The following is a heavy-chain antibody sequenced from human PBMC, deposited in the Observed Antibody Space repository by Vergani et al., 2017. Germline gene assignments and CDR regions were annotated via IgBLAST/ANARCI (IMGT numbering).Heavy chain of an antibody. CDR1: GFTFSSYS. D-gene: IGHD3-10*01. J-gene: IGHJ6*02. CDR3: XRDRYYLGSGSYPYFYYYGLDV. V-gene: IGHV3-15*01. CDR2: IRPKTDGETT. Sequence: EVQLVESGGGLVKRGGSLRLSCAASGFTFSSYSMNWVRQAPGKGLEWVARIRPKTDGETTDYAAPVKGRFTISRDDSKNTLYLQMNSLRAEDTGVYYCXRDRYYLGSGSYPYFYYYGLDVWGQGTAVTVSS.